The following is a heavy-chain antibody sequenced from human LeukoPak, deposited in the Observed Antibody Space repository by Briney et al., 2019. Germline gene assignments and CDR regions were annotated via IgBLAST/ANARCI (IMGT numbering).Heavy chain of an antibody. CDR3: ARGCSSTSCYYNWFDP. J-gene: IGHJ5*02. CDR2: MSYDGSNK. D-gene: IGHD2-2*01. V-gene: IGHV3-30*04. CDR1: GFTFSSYA. Sequence: GRSLRLSCAASGFTFSSYAMHWVRQAPGKGLEWVAVMSYDGSNKYYADSVKGRFTISRDNSKNTLYLQMNSLRAEDTAVYYCARGCSSTSCYYNWFDPWGQGTLVTVSS.